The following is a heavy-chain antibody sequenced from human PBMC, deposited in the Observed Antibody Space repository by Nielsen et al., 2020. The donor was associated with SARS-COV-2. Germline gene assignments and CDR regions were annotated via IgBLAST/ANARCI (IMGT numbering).Heavy chain of an antibody. CDR2: FDPEDGET. CDR1: GYTLTELS. CDR3: ARGPYCGGDCYSVSDV. J-gene: IGHJ6*02. Sequence: ASVKVSCKVSGYTLTELSMHWVRQAPGKGLEWMGGFDPEDGETIYAQKFQGRVTMTEDTSTDTAYMELSSLRSEDTAVYYCARGPYCGGDCYSVSDVWGQGTTVTVSS. V-gene: IGHV1-24*01. D-gene: IGHD2-21*02.